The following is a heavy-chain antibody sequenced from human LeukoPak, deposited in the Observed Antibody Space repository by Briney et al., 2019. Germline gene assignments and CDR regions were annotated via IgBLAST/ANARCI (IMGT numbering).Heavy chain of an antibody. J-gene: IGHJ4*02. Sequence: GGSLRLSCAASGFTFSNYAMGWVRQAPGKGLEWVSAISDSGDSTYYADSVKGRFTITRDNSKNTLYLQMNSLRAEDTAVYYCAKHFCTGLDCSLFDSWCQGTLVTVSS. CDR3: AKHFCTGLDCSLFDS. D-gene: IGHD3/OR15-3a*01. CDR1: GFTFSNYA. V-gene: IGHV3-23*01. CDR2: ISDSGDST.